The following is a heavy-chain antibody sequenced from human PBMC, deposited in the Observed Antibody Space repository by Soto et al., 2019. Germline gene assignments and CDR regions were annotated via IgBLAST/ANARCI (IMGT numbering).Heavy chain of an antibody. J-gene: IGHJ6*02. CDR1: GFTFSSYG. CDR2: ISYDGSNK. V-gene: IGHV3-30*18. CDR3: AKDPSRLRYYYYGMDV. Sequence: QVQLVESGGGVVQPGRSLRLSCAASGFTFSSYGMHWVRQAPGKGLEWVAVISYDGSNKYYADSVKGRFTISRDNSKNTLYLQMNSLRAEDTAVYYCAKDPSRLRYYYYGMDVWGQGTTVTVSS.